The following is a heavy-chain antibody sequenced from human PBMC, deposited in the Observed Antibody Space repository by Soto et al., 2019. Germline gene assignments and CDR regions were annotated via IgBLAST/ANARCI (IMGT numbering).Heavy chain of an antibody. D-gene: IGHD3-10*01. CDR3: ARGSTIVRGAPSWFDP. Sequence: QVQLVQSGAEVKKPGSSVKVSCKASGGTFSRYTINWVRLAPGQGLEWMGRIIPIAAIANYTQKFQGRVTITVDKSSTTAYMELSSLRSDDTAVYYCARGSTIVRGAPSWFDPWGQGTLVTVSS. CDR2: IIPIAAIA. J-gene: IGHJ5*02. CDR1: GGTFSRYT. V-gene: IGHV1-69*02.